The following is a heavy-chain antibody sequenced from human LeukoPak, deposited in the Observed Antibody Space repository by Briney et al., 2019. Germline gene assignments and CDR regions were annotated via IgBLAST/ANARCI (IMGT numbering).Heavy chain of an antibody. V-gene: IGHV1-2*06. Sequence: ASVKVSCKASGYTFTGYYMHWVRQAPGQGLEWMGRINPNSGGTNYAQKFQGRVTMTRDTSISTAYMELSRLRSDDTALYYCARDRTRQLVRWGSSLDYWGQGTLVTVSS. J-gene: IGHJ4*02. CDR3: ARDRTRQLVRWGSSLDY. D-gene: IGHD6-13*01. CDR1: GYTFTGYY. CDR2: INPNSGGT.